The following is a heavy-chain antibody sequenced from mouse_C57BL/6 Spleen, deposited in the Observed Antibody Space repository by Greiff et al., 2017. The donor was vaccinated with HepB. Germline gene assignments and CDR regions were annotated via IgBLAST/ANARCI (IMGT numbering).Heavy chain of an antibody. V-gene: IGHV1-80*01. CDR2: IYPGDGDT. CDR3: ARSDYGNGFAY. Sequence: QVQLKQSGAELVKPGASVKISCKASGYAFSSYWMNWVKQRPGKGLEWIGQIYPGDGDTNYNGKFKGKATLTADKSSSTAYMQLSSLTSEDSAVYFCARSDYGNGFAYWGQGTLVTVSA. J-gene: IGHJ3*01. CDR1: GYAFSSYW. D-gene: IGHD2-1*01.